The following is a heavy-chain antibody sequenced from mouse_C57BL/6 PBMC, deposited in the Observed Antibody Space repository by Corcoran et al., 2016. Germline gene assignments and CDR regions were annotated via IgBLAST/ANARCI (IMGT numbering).Heavy chain of an antibody. V-gene: IGHV1-66*01. D-gene: IGHD3-2*02. CDR1: GYSFTSYY. J-gene: IGHJ4*01. CDR3: ARGDSSGYYAMDY. CDR2: MYPGSGNT. Sequence: VQLQQAGRELVKHGASVNISCQASGYSFTSYYIHGGKQWPGQGLEGLGWMYPGSGNTKYNEKFKGKATLTADTSSSTAYMQLSSLTSEDSAVYYCARGDSSGYYAMDYWGQGTSVTVS.